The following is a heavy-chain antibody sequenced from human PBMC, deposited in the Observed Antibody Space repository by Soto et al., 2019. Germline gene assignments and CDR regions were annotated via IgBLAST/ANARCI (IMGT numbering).Heavy chain of an antibody. D-gene: IGHD3-22*01. V-gene: IGHV1-69*12. CDR1: GGTLSNYG. Sequence: QVQLVQSGAEVKKPGSSVKVSCKASGGTLSNYGISWVRQAPGQGLEWMGGIIPVFGTTNYAQKFQGRVTITADESTTTDYMDVSSQRSDDTAVYYCARGDATKIVVTNYCGMDVWGQGTTVTVSS. CDR2: IIPVFGTT. CDR3: ARGDATKIVVTNYCGMDV. J-gene: IGHJ6*02.